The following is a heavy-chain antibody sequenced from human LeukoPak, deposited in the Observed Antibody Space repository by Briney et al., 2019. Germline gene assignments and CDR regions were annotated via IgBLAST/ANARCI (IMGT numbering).Heavy chain of an antibody. CDR2: IRPHTGET. CDR3: ARDRGGKGSAVFH. V-gene: IGHV1-18*01. CDR1: GYNFPSYG. J-gene: IGHJ4*02. Sequence: ASVKVSCKASGYNFPSYGVNWVRQAPGQGLEWMGWIRPHTGETHSAQRFRDRVTMTTDTSTTTAYMELRSLRFDDTAVYYCARDRGGKGSAVFHWGQGSLVTVSS. D-gene: IGHD3-10*01.